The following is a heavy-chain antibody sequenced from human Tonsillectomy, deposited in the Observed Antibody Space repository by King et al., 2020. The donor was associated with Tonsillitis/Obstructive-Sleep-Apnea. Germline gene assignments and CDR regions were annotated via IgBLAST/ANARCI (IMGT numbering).Heavy chain of an antibody. V-gene: IGHV4-59*01. CDR3: ARDPDSGYFDL. CDR2: IYYSGST. CDR1: GGSISSYY. J-gene: IGHJ2*01. Sequence: VQLQESGPGLVKPSETLSLTCTVSGGSISSYYWSWLRQPPGKGLEWIGYIYYSGSTNYNPSLKSRVTISVDTSKNQFSLKLSSVTAADTAVYYCARDPDSGYFDLWGRGTLVTVSS. D-gene: IGHD3-3*01.